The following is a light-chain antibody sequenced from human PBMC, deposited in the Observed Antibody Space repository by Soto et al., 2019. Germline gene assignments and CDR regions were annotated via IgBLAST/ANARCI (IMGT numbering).Light chain of an antibody. CDR2: LNSDGSH. CDR1: SGHSSYA. J-gene: IGLJ2*01. Sequence: QPVLTQSPSASASLGASVKLTCTLSSGHSSYAIAWHQQQPEKGPRYLMKLNSDGSHSKGDGIPDRFSGSSSGAERYLTISSLQSEDEADCYCQTWGTGIRVFGGGTQLTVL. V-gene: IGLV4-69*01. CDR3: QTWGTGIRV.